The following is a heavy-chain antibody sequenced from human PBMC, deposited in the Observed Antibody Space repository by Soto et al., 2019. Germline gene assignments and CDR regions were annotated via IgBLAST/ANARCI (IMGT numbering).Heavy chain of an antibody. V-gene: IGHV3-23*01. D-gene: IGHD3-3*01. CDR1: VFTFSSYS. CDR3: ANVRSPTIFDVASLFEQ. J-gene: IGHJ4*02. CDR2: ISGSGGTT. Sequence: GGSXRLSGASAVFTFSSYSSILVRHAPGKGLEFVSTISGSGGTTYYADSVKGRFTISRDNSKNTLYLQMNSLRAEDTAVYYCANVRSPTIFDVASLFEQWGPGTLVTVYS.